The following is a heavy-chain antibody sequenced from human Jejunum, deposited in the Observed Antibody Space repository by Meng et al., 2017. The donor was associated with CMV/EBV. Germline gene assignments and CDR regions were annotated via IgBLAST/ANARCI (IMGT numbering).Heavy chain of an antibody. CDR2: IYSGGGSL. J-gene: IGHJ4*02. CDR1: GFTFSTYA. CDR3: AKQGYSNDLDY. V-gene: IGHV3-23*03. D-gene: IGHD4-11*01. Sequence: CTASGFTFSTYAMSWVRQAPGKGLEWVAVIYSGGGSLYYEDSVKGRFTISTADSRNTLYLQMNSLRADDTAVYYCAKQGYSNDLDYWGEGTLVTVSS.